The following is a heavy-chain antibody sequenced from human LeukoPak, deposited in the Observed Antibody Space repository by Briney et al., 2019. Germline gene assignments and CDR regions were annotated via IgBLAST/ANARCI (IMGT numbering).Heavy chain of an antibody. J-gene: IGHJ4*02. CDR1: GFTFSSYG. V-gene: IGHV3-30*02. CDR2: IRYDGSNK. D-gene: IGHD3-10*01. Sequence: GGSLRLSCAASGFTFSSYGMHWVRQAPGKGLEWVAFIRYDGSNKYYADSVKGRFTISRDNSKNTLYLQMNSLRAEDTAVYYCAKDGNVWFGELGFDYWGQGTLVTVSS. CDR3: AKDGNVWFGELGFDY.